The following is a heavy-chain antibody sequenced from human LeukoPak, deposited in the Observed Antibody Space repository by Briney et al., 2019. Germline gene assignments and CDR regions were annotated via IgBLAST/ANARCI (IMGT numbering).Heavy chain of an antibody. Sequence: GGSLRLSCAASGFTFSTYAMSWVRQAPGEGLEWVSGIIGSGGTFYADSVKGWFTISRDNAKNSVYLQMNNLRAEDTALYYCAKGGIHRGYYYYYMDVWGKGTTVTISS. CDR2: IIGSGGT. CDR3: AKGGIHRGYYYYYMDV. D-gene: IGHD6-13*01. CDR1: GFTFSTYA. J-gene: IGHJ6*03. V-gene: IGHV3-23*01.